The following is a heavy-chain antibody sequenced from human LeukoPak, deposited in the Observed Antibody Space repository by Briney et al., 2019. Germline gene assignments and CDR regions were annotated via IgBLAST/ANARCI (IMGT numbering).Heavy chain of an antibody. CDR2: ISGSGGST. J-gene: IGHJ6*02. CDR1: GFTFSSYA. D-gene: IGHD1-26*01. CDR3: AKANSGSYLGGGYYYYGMDV. V-gene: IGHV3-23*01. Sequence: GGSLRLSCAASGFTFSSYAMSWVRQAPGKGLEWVSAISGSGGSTYYADSVKGRFTISRDNSKNTLYLQMNSLRAEDTAVYYCAKANSGSYLGGGYYYYGMDVWGQGTTVTVSS.